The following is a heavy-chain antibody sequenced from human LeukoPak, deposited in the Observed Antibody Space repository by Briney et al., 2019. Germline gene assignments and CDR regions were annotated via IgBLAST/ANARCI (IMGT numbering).Heavy chain of an antibody. CDR1: GGSFSGYY. CDR3: ARGGSYPTRNDY. Sequence: SETPSLTCIVYGGSFSGYYWSWIRQAPGKGLEWIGEINHSGTTNYNPSLKSRVTISVDTSKNQFSLKLSSVTAADTVVFYCARGGSYPTRNDYWGQGTLVTVSS. J-gene: IGHJ4*02. D-gene: IGHD1-26*01. V-gene: IGHV4-34*01. CDR2: INHSGTT.